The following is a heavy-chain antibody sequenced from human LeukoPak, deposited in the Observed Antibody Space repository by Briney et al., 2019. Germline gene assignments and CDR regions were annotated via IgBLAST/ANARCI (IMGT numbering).Heavy chain of an antibody. J-gene: IGHJ4*02. D-gene: IGHD6-19*01. V-gene: IGHV3-30*18. CDR3: AKDTAVAGRGDSFDY. CDR1: GFPFSSYG. Sequence: GRSLRLSCAASGFPFSSYGMHWVRQAPGKGLEGVAVISFDGSNKYYVDSVKGRFTISRDNSKNTLYLQMNSLRAEDTAVYYCAKDTAVAGRGDSFDYWGQGTLVTVSS. CDR2: ISFDGSNK.